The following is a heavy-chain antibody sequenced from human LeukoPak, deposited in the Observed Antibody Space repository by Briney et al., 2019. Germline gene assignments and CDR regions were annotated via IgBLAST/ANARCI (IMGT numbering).Heavy chain of an antibody. CDR1: GFTFSSYS. CDR3: AKAPISGTYYNGRNYFDY. J-gene: IGHJ4*02. CDR2: ISSSSSYI. V-gene: IGHV3-21*04. D-gene: IGHD3-10*01. Sequence: GGSLRLSCAASGFTFSSYSMNWVRQAAGKGLEWVSSISSSSSYIYYADSVKGRFTISRDNAKNSLYLQMNSLRAEDTALYYCAKAPISGTYYNGRNYFDYWGQGTLTTVSS.